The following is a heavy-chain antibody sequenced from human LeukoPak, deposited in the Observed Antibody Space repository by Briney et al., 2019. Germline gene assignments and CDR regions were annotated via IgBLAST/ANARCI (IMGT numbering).Heavy chain of an antibody. V-gene: IGHV4-61*10. J-gene: IGHJ5*02. D-gene: IGHD5-12*01. CDR3: ARGGSGYDWFDP. CDR1: GGSISSGSYY. Sequence: SETLSLTCTVSGGSISSGSYYWSWIRQPAGKGLEWIGYISYSGSTNYNPSLKSRVTISVDTSKNLFSLNLKLTSVTAADTAVYYCARGGSGYDWFDPWGQGTLVTVSS. CDR2: ISYSGST.